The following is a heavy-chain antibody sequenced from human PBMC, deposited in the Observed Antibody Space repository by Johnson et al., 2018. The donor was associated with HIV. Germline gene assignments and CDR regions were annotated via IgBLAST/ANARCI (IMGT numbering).Heavy chain of an antibody. Sequence: VQLVESGGGLVQPGGSLRLSCAASGFSFSNYAIHWVRQAPGKGLEYVSAISKNGDNTFYANSVKGRFTISRDNSKNTLYLQMGSLRPEDMAVYYCARDRYSSSSLDAFDVWGQGTMVTVSS. V-gene: IGHV3-64*01. CDR1: GFSFSNYA. D-gene: IGHD6-6*01. J-gene: IGHJ3*01. CDR2: ISKNGDNT. CDR3: ARDRYSSSSLDAFDV.